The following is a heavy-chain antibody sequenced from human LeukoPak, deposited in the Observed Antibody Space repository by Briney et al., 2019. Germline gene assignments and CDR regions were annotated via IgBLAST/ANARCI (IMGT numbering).Heavy chain of an antibody. V-gene: IGHV1-69*13. CDR3: ARDHYSSSSEVESRYYYYYMDV. CDR1: GGTFSSYA. CDR2: IIPIFGTA. J-gene: IGHJ6*03. Sequence: GASVKVSCKASGGTFSSYAISWVRQVPGQGLEWMGGIIPIFGTANYAQKFQGRVTITADESTSTAYMELSSLRSEDTAVYYCARDHYSSSSEVESRYYYYYMDVWGKGTTVTVSS. D-gene: IGHD6-6*01.